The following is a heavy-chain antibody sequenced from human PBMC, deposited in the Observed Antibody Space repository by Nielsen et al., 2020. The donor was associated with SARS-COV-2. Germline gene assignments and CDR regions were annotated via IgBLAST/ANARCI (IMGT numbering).Heavy chain of an antibody. D-gene: IGHD1-14*01. V-gene: IGHV4-31*03. CDR1: GDSITSGGYY. J-gene: IGHJ6*03. Sequence: SETLSLTCSVSGDSITSGGYYWTWIRQHPGKGLEWIGYMYYGANTYYNPSLKSRISISIDTSKNQFSLRLSSVTVADTAVYYCARLHPETDSLTSGNYYYFYMDVWGKGTTITVSS. CDR2: MYYGANT. CDR3: ARLHPETDSLTSGNYYYFYMDV.